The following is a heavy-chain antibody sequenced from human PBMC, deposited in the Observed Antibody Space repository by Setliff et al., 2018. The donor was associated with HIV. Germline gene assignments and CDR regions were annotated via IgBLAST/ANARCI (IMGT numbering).Heavy chain of an antibody. D-gene: IGHD3-3*01. Sequence: LSLTCTVSGGSISSSGPGYNWGWVRQAPGGGLEWIGSVYYSGSTYYNPSLKSRVTISLDTSKNQLSLRLTSMTAADTAVYYCARSQPDTIFGVVIFDYWGQGKMVTVSS. CDR2: VYYSGST. J-gene: IGHJ4*02. CDR3: ARSQPDTIFGVVIFDY. CDR1: GGSISSSGPGYN. V-gene: IGHV4-39*01.